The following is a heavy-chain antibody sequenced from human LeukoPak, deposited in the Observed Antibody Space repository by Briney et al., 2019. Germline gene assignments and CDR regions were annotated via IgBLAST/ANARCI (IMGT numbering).Heavy chain of an antibody. Sequence: PSETLSLTCTVSGGSISSYYWSWIRQPPGKGLEWIGEIYHSGSTNYNPSLKSRVTISVDKSKNQFSLKLSSVTAADTAVYYCARKGYGHYHYYYYYMDVWGKGTTVTVSS. J-gene: IGHJ6*03. CDR1: GGSISSYY. D-gene: IGHD5-18*01. CDR3: ARKGYGHYHYYYYYMDV. V-gene: IGHV4-59*12. CDR2: IYHSGST.